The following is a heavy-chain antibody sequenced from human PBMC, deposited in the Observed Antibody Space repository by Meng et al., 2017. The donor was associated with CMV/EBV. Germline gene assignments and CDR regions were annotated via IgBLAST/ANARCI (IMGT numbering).Heavy chain of an antibody. CDR1: GFTSSSYA. J-gene: IGHJ6*02. V-gene: IGHV3-30*04. CDR3: AREPTEHIVVVIAILTYGMDV. D-gene: IGHD2-21*01. Sequence: LSLTCAASGFTSSSYAMHWVRQAPGKGLEWVAVISYDGSNKYYADSVKGRFTISRDNSKNTLYLQMNSLRAEDTAVYYCAREPTEHIVVVIAILTYGMDVWGQGTTVTVSS. CDR2: ISYDGSNK.